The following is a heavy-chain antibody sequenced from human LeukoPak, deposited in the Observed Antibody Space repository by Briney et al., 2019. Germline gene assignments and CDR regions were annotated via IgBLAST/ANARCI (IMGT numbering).Heavy chain of an antibody. J-gene: IGHJ6*02. CDR2: INPSGGST. CDR3: ARLKGDFWSGYYRDYYGMDV. CDR1: GYTFTSYY. D-gene: IGHD3-3*01. Sequence: GASVKVSCKASGYTFTSYYMHWVRQAPGQGLEWMGIINPSGGSTSCAQKFQGRVTMTRDTSTSTVYTELSSLRSEDTAVYYCARLKGDFWSGYYRDYYGMDVWGQGTTVTVSS. V-gene: IGHV1-46*01.